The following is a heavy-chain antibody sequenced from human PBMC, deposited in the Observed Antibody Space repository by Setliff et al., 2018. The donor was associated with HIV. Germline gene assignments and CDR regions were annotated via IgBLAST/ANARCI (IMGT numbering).Heavy chain of an antibody. CDR1: GYTFTNYG. V-gene: IGHV1-24*01. J-gene: IGHJ4*02. Sequence: ASVKVSCKTSGYTFTNYGLNWVRQAPGKGLEWVGGFDPEDEETFYAETVQGRVTMTEDTLTDTAYMELSSLRSDDTAMYYCTVDHPDDVQVIWGQGTLVTVSS. D-gene: IGHD1-1*01. CDR2: FDPEDEET. CDR3: TVDHPDDVQVI.